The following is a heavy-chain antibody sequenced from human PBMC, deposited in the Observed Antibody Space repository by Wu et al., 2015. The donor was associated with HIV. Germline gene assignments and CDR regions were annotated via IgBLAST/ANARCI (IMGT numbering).Heavy chain of an antibody. Sequence: VQLVQSGAEVKKPGASVKVSCQGSGNTFADYHLHWVRRAPGQGLEWLGCIKPNSGGSTYAQRFQGRVTMTRDRSISTAYMEMSRLISDDTAVYYCAREVRRAGLYENLLFMDVVGKGTTVIVSS. CDR3: AREVRRAGLYENLLFMDV. CDR2: IKPNSGGS. D-gene: IGHD2/OR15-2a*01. J-gene: IGHJ6*03. CDR1: GNTFADYH. V-gene: IGHV1-2*02.